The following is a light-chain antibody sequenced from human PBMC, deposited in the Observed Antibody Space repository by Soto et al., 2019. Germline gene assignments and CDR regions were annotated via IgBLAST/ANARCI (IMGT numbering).Light chain of an antibody. J-gene: IGLJ3*02. V-gene: IGLV1-40*01. CDR1: NSNIGAGYD. Sequence: QSVLTQPPSVSGAPGQRVTISCTGSNSNIGAGYDVHWYQQVPGTAPKLLMYGNSNRPLGVPDRFSGSKSGTSASLAITGLQAEDEADYYCQSYDSSLSGWVFGGGTKLTVL. CDR2: GNS. CDR3: QSYDSSLSGWV.